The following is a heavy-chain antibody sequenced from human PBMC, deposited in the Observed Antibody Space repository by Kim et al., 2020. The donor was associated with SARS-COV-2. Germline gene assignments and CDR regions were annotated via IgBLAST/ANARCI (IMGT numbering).Heavy chain of an antibody. V-gene: IGHV1-46*01. CDR2: INPSGGST. CDR1: GYTFTSYY. CDR3: ARDIVVVPAAMGFDY. J-gene: IGHJ4*02. D-gene: IGHD2-2*01. Sequence: ASVKVSCKASGYTFTSYYMHWVRQAPGQGLEWMGIINPSGGSTSYAQKFQGRVTMTKDTSTSTGYMERSSLRSEDTTVYYCARDIVVVPAAMGFDYWGQGTLVTVSS.